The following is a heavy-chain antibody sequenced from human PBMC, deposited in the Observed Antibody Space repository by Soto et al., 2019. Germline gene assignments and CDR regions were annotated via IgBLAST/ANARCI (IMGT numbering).Heavy chain of an antibody. V-gene: IGHV1-3*01. CDR2: INAGNGNT. J-gene: IGHJ4*02. D-gene: IGHD5-18*01. CDR1: GYTFTSYA. Sequence: ASVKVSCKASGYTFTSYAMHWVRQAPGQRLEWMGWINAGNGNTKYSQKFQGRVTITRDTSASTAYMELSSLRSEDTAVYYCTRGLNGYLHYFDYWGQGTLVTVSS. CDR3: TRGLNGYLHYFDY.